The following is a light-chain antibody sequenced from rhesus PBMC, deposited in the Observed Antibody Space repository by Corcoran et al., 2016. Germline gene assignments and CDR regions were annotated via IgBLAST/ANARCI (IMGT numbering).Light chain of an antibody. J-gene: IGKJ4*01. CDR2: FAS. CDR1: DGISNY. Sequence: DIVMTQSPAFVSVTPGEKVTITCQASDGISNYLHWYQQKPDQAPKLLFQFASQTIAGVPSSFTGSGSGTDFPFTISSLEVEDAATYCCQQGNKHPTFGGGTKVEIK. CDR3: QQGNKHPT. V-gene: IGKV6-47*02.